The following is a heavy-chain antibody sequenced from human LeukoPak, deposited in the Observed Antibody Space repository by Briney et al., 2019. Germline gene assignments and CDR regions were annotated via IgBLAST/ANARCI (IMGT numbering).Heavy chain of an antibody. CDR3: AREAQPYSSSWSAAFDF. Sequence: SDTLSLTCSVSGDSFINYYWSWIRQPAGKGLEWIGRIYTSGGVNYNPSLKSRVTMSVDTSRAQFSLKLTSVTAADTAVYYCAREAQPYSSSWSAAFDFWGHGTMVTVSS. D-gene: IGHD6-13*01. J-gene: IGHJ3*01. V-gene: IGHV4-4*07. CDR1: GDSFINYY. CDR2: IYTSGGV.